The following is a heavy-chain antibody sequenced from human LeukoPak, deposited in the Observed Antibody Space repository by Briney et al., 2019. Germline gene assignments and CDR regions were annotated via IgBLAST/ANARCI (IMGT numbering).Heavy chain of an antibody. Sequence: GGSLRLSCAASGFTFDDYAMHWVRQAPGKGLEWVSGISWNSGSIGYADSVKGRFTISRDNAKNSLYLQMNSLRAEDTALYYCAKDRYYKGGAIDYWGQGTLATVSS. V-gene: IGHV3-9*01. D-gene: IGHD1-26*01. CDR2: ISWNSGSI. CDR1: GFTFDDYA. J-gene: IGHJ4*02. CDR3: AKDRYYKGGAIDY.